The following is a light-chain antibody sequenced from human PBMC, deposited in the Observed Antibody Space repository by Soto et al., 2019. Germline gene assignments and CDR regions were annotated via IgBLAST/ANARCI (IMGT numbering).Light chain of an antibody. V-gene: IGKV3-20*01. CDR2: GAS. J-gene: IGKJ4*01. Sequence: EIVLTQSPGTLSLSPGERATLSCRARQSVSSSYLAWYQQKPGQAPRLLISGASSRATGIPDRFSGSGSGTDFTLTISRLEPEDFAVYYCHQYDSSPLTFGGGTKVEIK. CDR1: QSVSSSY. CDR3: HQYDSSPLT.